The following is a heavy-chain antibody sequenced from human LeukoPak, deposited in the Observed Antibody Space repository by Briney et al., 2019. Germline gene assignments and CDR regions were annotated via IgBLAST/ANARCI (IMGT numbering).Heavy chain of an antibody. CDR3: ARERSGYSYGYTPLFDY. J-gene: IGHJ4*02. V-gene: IGHV3-53*01. CDR2: IYSGGST. D-gene: IGHD5-18*01. Sequence: GGSLRLSCAASGSTVSSNYMSWVRQAPGKGLEWVSVIYSGGSTYYADSVKGRFTISRDNAKNSLYLQMNSLRAEDTAVYYCARERSGYSYGYTPLFDYWGQGTLVTVSS. CDR1: GSTVSSNY.